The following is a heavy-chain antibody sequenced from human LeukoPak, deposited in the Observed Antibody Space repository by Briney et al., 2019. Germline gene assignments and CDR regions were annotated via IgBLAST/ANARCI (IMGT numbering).Heavy chain of an antibody. D-gene: IGHD4-17*01. Sequence: GESLKISCKGSGYSFTNYWIAWVRQMPGKGLEWMGIIFPGDSDTTYSPSFQGQVTISADKSISTAYLQWSSLKASDTAMYYCARPGTDYGDYVPFPHDAFDIWGQGTMVTVSS. CDR2: IFPGDSDT. J-gene: IGHJ3*02. CDR3: ARPGTDYGDYVPFPHDAFDI. V-gene: IGHV5-51*01. CDR1: GYSFTNYW.